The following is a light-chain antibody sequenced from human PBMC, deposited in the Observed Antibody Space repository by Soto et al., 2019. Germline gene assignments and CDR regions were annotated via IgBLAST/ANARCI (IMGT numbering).Light chain of an antibody. CDR2: DAS. V-gene: IGKV1-5*01. J-gene: IGKJ1*01. CDR3: QQYNTYPWT. Sequence: DIQMTQSPATLSASVGDRVTITCRASQSISSWLAWYQQKPGKVPKLLIDDASSLESGVPSRFSGSGSGTEFTLTISSLPPDDVATYYCQQYNTYPWTFGQGTKVEIK. CDR1: QSISSW.